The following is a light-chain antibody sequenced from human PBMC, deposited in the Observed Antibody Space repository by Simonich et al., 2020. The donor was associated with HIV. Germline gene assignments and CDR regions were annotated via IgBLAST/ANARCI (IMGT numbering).Light chain of an antibody. Sequence: EIVMTQSPATLSVSPGERATLPCRASQSVSSNLAWYQQKPRQAPRLLIYGASTRAHGLPARLNRSRSRTAFTLTLSRLQSKDVATNHFQKYNSAPFTCGPGTKVDI. CDR2: GAS. CDR3: QKYNSAPFT. V-gene: IGKV3-15*01. J-gene: IGKJ3*01. CDR1: QSVSSN.